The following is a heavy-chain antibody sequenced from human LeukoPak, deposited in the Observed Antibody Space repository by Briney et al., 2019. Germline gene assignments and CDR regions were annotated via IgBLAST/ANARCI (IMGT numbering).Heavy chain of an antibody. V-gene: IGHV1-24*01. D-gene: IGHD6-19*01. CDR3: ATAGASRTYSSGWLDY. CDR1: GYTLTELS. CDR2: FDPEDGET. J-gene: IGHJ4*02. Sequence: ASVKVSCTVSGYTLTELSMHWVRQAPGKGLEWMGGFDPEDGETIYAQTFQGRVTMTEDTSTDTACMELSSLRSEDTAVYYCATAGASRTYSSGWLDYWGQGTLVTVSS.